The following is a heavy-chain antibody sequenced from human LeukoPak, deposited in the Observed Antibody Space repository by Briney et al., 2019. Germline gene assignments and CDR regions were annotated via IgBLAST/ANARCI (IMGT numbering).Heavy chain of an antibody. Sequence: PGGSLRLSCAASGFNVSRNYMSWVRQAPGKGLEWVSVIYSGGSTYYADSVKGRFIISRDNSKNTVYLQMNSLRAEDTAVYYCGRDPDYGDPYWGQGTLVTVSS. CDR2: IYSGGST. V-gene: IGHV3-53*01. J-gene: IGHJ4*02. CDR1: GFNVSRNY. CDR3: GRDPDYGDPY. D-gene: IGHD4/OR15-4a*01.